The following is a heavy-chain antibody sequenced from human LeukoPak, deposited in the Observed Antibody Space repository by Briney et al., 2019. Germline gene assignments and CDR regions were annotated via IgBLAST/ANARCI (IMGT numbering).Heavy chain of an antibody. V-gene: IGHV3-66*02. CDR3: VTNYDFWSGFLYYYGMDV. Sequence: GGSLRLSCAASGFTVSSNYMSWVRQAPGKGLEWVSVIYSGGSTYYADSVKGRFTISRDNSKNTLYLQMNSLRAEDTAVYYCVTNYDFWSGFLYYYGMDVWGQGTTVTVSS. D-gene: IGHD3-3*01. CDR1: GFTVSSNY. J-gene: IGHJ6*02. CDR2: IYSGGST.